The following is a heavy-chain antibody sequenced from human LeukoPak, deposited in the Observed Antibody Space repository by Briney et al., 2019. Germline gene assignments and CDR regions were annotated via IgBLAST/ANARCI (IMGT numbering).Heavy chain of an antibody. CDR1: GFTFSSYA. J-gene: IGHJ4*02. CDR2: ISYDGSNK. CDR3: AKDQGILTGYYLGLFDY. V-gene: IGHV3-30*04. D-gene: IGHD3-9*01. Sequence: GGSLRLSCAASGFTFSSYAMHWVRQAPGKGLEWVAVISYDGSNKYYADSMKGRFTISRDNSKNTLYLQMNSLRAEDTAVYYCAKDQGILTGYYLGLFDYWGQGTLVTVSS.